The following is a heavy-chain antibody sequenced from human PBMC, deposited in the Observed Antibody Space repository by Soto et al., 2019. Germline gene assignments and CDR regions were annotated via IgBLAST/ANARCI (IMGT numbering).Heavy chain of an antibody. J-gene: IGHJ6*02. CDR2: INPSGGST. CDR1: GYAFTSYY. D-gene: IGHD2-2*01. Sequence: ASVTVSCKASGYAFTSYYMHWARQAPGQGLEWMGIINPSGGSTSYAQKFQGRVTMTRDTSTSTVYMELGSLRSEDTAVYYCASTEDIVLVPAAMDLYYYYGMDVWGQGTTVTVS. CDR3: ASTEDIVLVPAAMDLYYYYGMDV. V-gene: IGHV1-46*01.